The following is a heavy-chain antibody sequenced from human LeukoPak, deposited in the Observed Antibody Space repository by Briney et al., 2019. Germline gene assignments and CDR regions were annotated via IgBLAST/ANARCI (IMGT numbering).Heavy chain of an antibody. V-gene: IGHV3-30*02. D-gene: IGHD2-21*02. Sequence: GGSLRLSCAASGFTFNNYGMHWVRQAPGKGLEWVTLIQPNGKDKYYADSVKGRFTVSRDNSNNMLYLQLNSLRVDDTAIYYCAERDRVTEFDYWGQGTLVTVSS. CDR1: GFTFNNYG. CDR2: IQPNGKDK. J-gene: IGHJ4*02. CDR3: AERDRVTEFDY.